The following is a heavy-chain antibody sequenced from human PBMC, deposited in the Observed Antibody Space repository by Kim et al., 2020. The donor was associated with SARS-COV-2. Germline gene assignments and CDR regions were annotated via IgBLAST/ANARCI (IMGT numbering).Heavy chain of an antibody. CDR1: GGSISTYY. CDR3: ARGGVKQWLGL. CDR2: ISYSGST. D-gene: IGHD6-19*01. V-gene: IGHV4-59*13. Sequence: SETLSFTCTVSGGSISTYYWNWIRQSPQKGLEWIGFISYSGSTNYNPSLKSRVAISVDSSKNQFSLNLSSVTAADTAVYYCARGGVKQWLGLWGRGTLVT. J-gene: IGHJ2*01.